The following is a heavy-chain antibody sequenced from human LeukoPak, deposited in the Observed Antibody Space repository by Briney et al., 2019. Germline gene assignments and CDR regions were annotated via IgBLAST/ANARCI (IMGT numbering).Heavy chain of an antibody. CDR3: AKEGGYYYDSSGPQPLDY. CDR2: INADGSST. D-gene: IGHD3-22*01. Sequence: GGSLRLSCAASGFTFSSYWMHWVRQAPGKGLVWVSRINADGSSTSYADSVKGRFTISRDNAKNTLYLQMNSLRAEDTAVYYCAKEGGYYYDSSGPQPLDYWGQGTLVTVSS. CDR1: GFTFSSYW. V-gene: IGHV3-74*01. J-gene: IGHJ4*02.